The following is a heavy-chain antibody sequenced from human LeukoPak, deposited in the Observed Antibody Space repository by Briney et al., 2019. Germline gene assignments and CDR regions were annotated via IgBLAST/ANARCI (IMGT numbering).Heavy chain of an antibody. V-gene: IGHV3-53*01. CDR1: GLTVSSNY. CDR3: ARARGSSSWYGSEWFDP. J-gene: IGHJ5*02. D-gene: IGHD6-13*01. Sequence: GGSLRLSCAASGLTVSSNYMSWVRQAPGKGLEWVSVIYSGGSTYYADSVKGRFTISRDNSKNTLYLQMNSLRAEDTAVYYCARARGSSSWYGSEWFDPWGQGTLVTVSS. CDR2: IYSGGST.